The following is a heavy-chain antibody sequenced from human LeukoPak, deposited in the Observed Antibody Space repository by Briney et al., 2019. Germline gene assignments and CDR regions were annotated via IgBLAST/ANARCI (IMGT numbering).Heavy chain of an antibody. V-gene: IGHV5-51*01. CDR2: IYPGDSDT. Sequence: GESLKISRRGSGYSFTSYWNGWVRQMPGKGVEWMGIIYPGDSDTRYSPSFQGQVTISADKSISTAYLQWSSLKASDTAMYYCARRTWDDFWSGYFYWGQGTLVTVSS. J-gene: IGHJ4*02. D-gene: IGHD3-3*01. CDR1: GYSFTSYW. CDR3: ARRTWDDFWSGYFY.